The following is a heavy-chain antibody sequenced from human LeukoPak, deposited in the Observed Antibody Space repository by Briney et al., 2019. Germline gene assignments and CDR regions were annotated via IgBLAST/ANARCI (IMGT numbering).Heavy chain of an antibody. Sequence: GGSLRLSCAASGFTFSSFGMHWVRQAPGKGLGWVAGISYDGSNKYYADSVKGRFTISRDNSKNTLYLQMNSLRAEDTAVYYCAKPQGGTSGAFDIWGQGTMVTVSS. V-gene: IGHV3-30*18. CDR3: AKPQGGTSGAFDI. J-gene: IGHJ3*02. CDR2: ISYDGSNK. D-gene: IGHD4-23*01. CDR1: GFTFSSFG.